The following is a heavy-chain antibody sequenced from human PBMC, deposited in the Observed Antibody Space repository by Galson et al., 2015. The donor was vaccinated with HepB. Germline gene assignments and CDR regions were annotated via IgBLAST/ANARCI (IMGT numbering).Heavy chain of an antibody. D-gene: IGHD5-18*01. Sequence: SVKVSCKASGYTFTGYYMHWVRQAPGQGLEWMGWINPNSGGTNYAQKFQGRVTMTRDTSISTAYMELSRLRSDDTATYYCARVTTFRDTAMAPVAFDIWGQGTMVTVSS. CDR3: ARVTTFRDTAMAPVAFDI. J-gene: IGHJ3*02. CDR1: GYTFTGYY. V-gene: IGHV1-2*02. CDR2: INPNSGGT.